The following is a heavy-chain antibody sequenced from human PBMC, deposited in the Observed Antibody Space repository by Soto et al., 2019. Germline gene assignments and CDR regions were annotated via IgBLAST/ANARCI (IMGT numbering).Heavy chain of an antibody. V-gene: IGHV3-48*01. CDR1: GFTFSSYS. D-gene: IGHD2-15*01. CDR2: ISSGGVTI. Sequence: EVQLVESGGGLVQPGGSLRLSCAASGFTFSSYSMNWVRQTPGKGLEWVSYISSGGVTIYYADSVKGRFTVSRDNAKDSLYLQMNRLRAEDTAVYYSARNLYCSGGSCPWGYWGQGTLVTVSS. J-gene: IGHJ4*02. CDR3: ARNLYCSGGSCPWGY.